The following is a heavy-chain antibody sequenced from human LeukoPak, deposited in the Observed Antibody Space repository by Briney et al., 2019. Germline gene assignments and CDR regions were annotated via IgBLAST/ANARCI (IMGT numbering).Heavy chain of an antibody. J-gene: IGHJ4*02. V-gene: IGHV5-51*07. Sequence: GESLKISXKGSGYSFTSYWIGWVHQMPGKGQEWMGIIYPGDSDTIYSPSFQGQVTISADKSISTAYLQWSSLKASDTAMYYCARLRRNWGSWGGYWGQGTLVTVSS. D-gene: IGHD7-27*01. CDR1: GYSFTSYW. CDR2: IYPGDSDT. CDR3: ARLRRNWGSWGGY.